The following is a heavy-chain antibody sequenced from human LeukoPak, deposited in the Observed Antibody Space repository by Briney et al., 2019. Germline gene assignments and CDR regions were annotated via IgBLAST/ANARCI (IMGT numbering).Heavy chain of an antibody. V-gene: IGHV3-66*02. Sequence: GGSLRLSCAASGFTFSNNYMSWVRQAPGKGLEWVSVIYSGGSTYYADSVKGRFTISRDNSKNTLYLQMNSLRAEDTAVYYCARDYYDILTGLYYFDYWGQGTLVTVSS. J-gene: IGHJ4*02. CDR2: IYSGGST. CDR3: ARDYYDILTGLYYFDY. D-gene: IGHD3-9*01. CDR1: GFTFSNNY.